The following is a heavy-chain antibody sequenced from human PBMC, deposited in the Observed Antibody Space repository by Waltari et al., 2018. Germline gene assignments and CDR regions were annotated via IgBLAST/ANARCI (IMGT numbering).Heavy chain of an antibody. CDR2: IHHSDDT. V-gene: IGHV4-34*01. J-gene: IGHJ4*02. D-gene: IGHD3-22*01. CDR1: VGSFSGYY. Sequence: QLQLQQWGAGLLKPSETLSLTCAVYVGSFSGYYWSWIRQPPGKGLEWIGQIHHSDDTNYNPSLKSRVTISVDTSKNQFSLNLSSVTATDTAVYYCAKHGGYHFDDWGQGTLVTVSS. CDR3: AKHGGYHFDD.